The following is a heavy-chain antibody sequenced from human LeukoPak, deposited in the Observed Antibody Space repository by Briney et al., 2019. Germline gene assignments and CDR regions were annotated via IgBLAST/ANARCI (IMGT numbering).Heavy chain of an antibody. V-gene: IGHV3-66*01. J-gene: IGHJ2*01. Sequence: PGGSLRLSCAASGFTVSSNYMGWVRQAPGKGLEWVSVLYSGGNTYYADSVKGRFTISRDNSKNTLYLQMNSLRAEDTAVYYYATSPATGNIYFDLWGRGTLVTVSS. CDR2: LYSGGNT. CDR1: GFTVSSNY. CDR3: ATSPATGNIYFDL. D-gene: IGHD6-13*01.